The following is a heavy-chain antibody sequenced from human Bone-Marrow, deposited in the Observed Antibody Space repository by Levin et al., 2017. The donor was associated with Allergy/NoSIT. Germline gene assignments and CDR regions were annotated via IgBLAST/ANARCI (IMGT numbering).Heavy chain of an antibody. J-gene: IGHJ4*02. CDR2: ISSDGTGNYI. Sequence: SCAASGFTFSDYTMHWVRQTPDKTLEWVAVISSDGTGNYIYYADSVKGRFTISRDTSQNTVSLQMDSLRVEDTAVYYCARDKWGRIVAGGYFEYWGQGTLVTVSS. D-gene: IGHD6-13*01. CDR3: ARDKWGRIVAGGYFEY. V-gene: IGHV3-30*04. CDR1: GFTFSDYT.